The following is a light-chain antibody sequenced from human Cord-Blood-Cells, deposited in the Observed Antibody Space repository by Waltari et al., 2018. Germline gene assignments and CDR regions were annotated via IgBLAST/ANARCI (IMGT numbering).Light chain of an antibody. J-gene: IGLJ3*02. V-gene: IGLV2-14*01. CDR3: SSYTSSSTWV. CDR1: SSDAGGYNS. Sequence: QSALTQPASASGSPGQSITISRTGTSSDAGGYNSSSGYQQTPGKAPKLMIYDCINRPSGVSNRFSGSKSGNTASLTISGLQAEDEADYYCSSYTSSSTWVFGGGTKLTVL. CDR2: DCI.